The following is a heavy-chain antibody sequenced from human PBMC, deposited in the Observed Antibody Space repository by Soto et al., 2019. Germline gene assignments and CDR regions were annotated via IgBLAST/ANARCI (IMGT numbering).Heavy chain of an antibody. CDR3: VKDSDQLLFDYYYSGRDF. CDR2: VAYDGSFK. CDR1: GFTFSKFG. D-gene: IGHD2-2*01. Sequence: QVQLVESGGGVVQPGGSLRLSCEASGFTFSKFGIHWVRQAPGKGLEWVAVVAYDGSFKYYADSVKGRFTISRDNSKNTLYLQMNSLRPEDTALYYCVKDSDQLLFDYYYSGRDFWGQGTTVTVSS. V-gene: IGHV3-30*18. J-gene: IGHJ6*02.